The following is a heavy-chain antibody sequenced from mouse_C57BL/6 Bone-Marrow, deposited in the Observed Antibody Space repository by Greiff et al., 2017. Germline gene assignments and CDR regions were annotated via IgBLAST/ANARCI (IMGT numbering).Heavy chain of an antibody. J-gene: IGHJ2*01. CDR1: GFNIKDDY. D-gene: IGHD1-1*01. CDR3: TYITTVVAIDY. CDR2: IDPENGDT. Sequence: VQLKESGAELVRPGASVKLSCTASGFNIKDDYMHWVKQRPEQGLEWIGWIDPENGDTEYASKFQGKATITADTSSNTAYLQLSSLTSEDTAVYYCTYITTVVAIDYWGQGTTLTVSS. V-gene: IGHV14-4*01.